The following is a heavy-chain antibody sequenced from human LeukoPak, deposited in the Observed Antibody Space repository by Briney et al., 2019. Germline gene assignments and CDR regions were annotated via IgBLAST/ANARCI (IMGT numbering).Heavy chain of an antibody. CDR3: ARSLPGAIGAADL. V-gene: IGHV4-61*02. CDR1: GNSISSGDNY. CDR2: IYTSGST. J-gene: IGHJ4*02. Sequence: SQTLSLTCTVSGNSISSGDNYWSWIRQPAGKGLEWIGRIYTSGSTNYNPSLKSRVTISGDTSKNHFSLKVTSMTAADTGVYYCARSLPGAIGAADLWGQGTLVTVSS. D-gene: IGHD6-13*01.